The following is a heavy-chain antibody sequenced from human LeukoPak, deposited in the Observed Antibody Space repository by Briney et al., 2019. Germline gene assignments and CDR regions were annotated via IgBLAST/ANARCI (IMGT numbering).Heavy chain of an antibody. CDR2: MNPNSGNT. CDR1: GYTFTSYD. CDR3: ARDPDYGGNSREGFDY. J-gene: IGHJ4*02. D-gene: IGHD4-23*01. V-gene: IGHV1-8*01. Sequence: ASVKVSCKASGYTFTSYDINWVRQATGQGLEWMGWMNPNSGNTGYAQKFQGRVTMTRNTSISTAYMELSSLRSEDTAVYYCARDPDYGGNSREGFDYWGQGTLVTVSS.